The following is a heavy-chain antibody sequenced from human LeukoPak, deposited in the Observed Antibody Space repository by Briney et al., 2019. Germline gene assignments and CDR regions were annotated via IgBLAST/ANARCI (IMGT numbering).Heavy chain of an antibody. D-gene: IGHD3-9*01. V-gene: IGHV4-4*02. Sequence: PSGTLSLTCAVSGGSISNSNWWSWVRQPPGEGLEWLGEVHPSESPNYNSSLKNRVTMLLDKSKNQFSLELTSVTAADTAVYYCARDPNFDGHPFKPGSGWYFDLWGRGTLVTVSS. CDR2: VHPSESP. J-gene: IGHJ2*01. CDR3: ARDPNFDGHPFKPGSGWYFDL. CDR1: GGSISNSNW.